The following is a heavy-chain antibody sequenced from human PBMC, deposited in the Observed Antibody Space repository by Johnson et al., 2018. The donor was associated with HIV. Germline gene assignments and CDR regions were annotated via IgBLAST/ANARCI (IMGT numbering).Heavy chain of an antibody. Sequence: QVQLVESGGGLVKPGGSLRLSCAVSGFKFSDFYMTWIRQVPGKGLECVAYISSSGAGIYYADSVRGRFTISRDNAKNSLFLQMNSLSAEDTAIYYCARDQPGRAFDVWGLGTTVTVSS. CDR1: GFKFSDFY. CDR3: ARDQPGRAFDV. D-gene: IGHD2-2*01. J-gene: IGHJ3*01. CDR2: ISSSGAGI. V-gene: IGHV3-11*04.